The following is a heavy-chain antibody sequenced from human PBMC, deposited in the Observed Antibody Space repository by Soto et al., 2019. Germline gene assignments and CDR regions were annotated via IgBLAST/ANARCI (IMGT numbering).Heavy chain of an antibody. D-gene: IGHD3-22*01. CDR1: GGSISSGGYY. V-gene: IGHV4-31*03. CDR2: IYDSGST. CDR3: ARARQKDVYFYDSSGYGGDAFAI. Sequence: SETLSLTCSVSGGSISSGGYYWSWIRQHPGKGLEWIGYIYDSGSTYYNPSLKSRVTISLDTSNNQFSLNLISVTAADTAVYYCARARQKDVYFYDSSGYGGDAFAIWGQGPMVTVSS. J-gene: IGHJ3*02.